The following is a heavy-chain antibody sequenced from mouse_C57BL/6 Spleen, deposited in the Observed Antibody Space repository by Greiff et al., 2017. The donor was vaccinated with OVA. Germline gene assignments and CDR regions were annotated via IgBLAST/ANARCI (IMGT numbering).Heavy chain of an antibody. V-gene: IGHV5-9-1*02. CDR1: GFTFSSYA. CDR3: TRDDPYYAMDY. Sequence: EVKVVESGEGLVKPGGSLKLSCAASGFTFSSYAMSWVRQTPEKRLEWVAYISSGGDYIYYADTVKGRFTISRDNARNTLYLQMSSLKSEDTAMYYCTRDDPYYAMDYWGQGTSVTVSS. CDR2: ISSGGDYI. J-gene: IGHJ4*01.